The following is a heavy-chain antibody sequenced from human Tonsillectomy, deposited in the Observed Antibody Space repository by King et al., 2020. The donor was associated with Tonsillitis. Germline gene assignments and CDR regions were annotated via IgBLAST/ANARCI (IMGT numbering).Heavy chain of an antibody. CDR1: GFTFSSYW. Sequence: VQLVESGGGLVQPGGSLRLSCAASGFTFSSYWMNWVRQAPGKGLEWVANIKQDGSEKYNVDSVKGRFTISRDNAKHSLYLQMNSLRAEDTAVYYCARDRGITLYYLYGMDVWGQGTTVTVSS. CDR3: ARDRGITLYYLYGMDV. CDR2: IKQDGSEK. J-gene: IGHJ6*02. V-gene: IGHV3-7*01. D-gene: IGHD3-16*01.